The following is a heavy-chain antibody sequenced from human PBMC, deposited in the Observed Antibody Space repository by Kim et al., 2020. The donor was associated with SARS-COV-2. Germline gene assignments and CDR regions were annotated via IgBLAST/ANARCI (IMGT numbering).Heavy chain of an antibody. CDR3: ARAPIVVVIRTLYYYYGMDV. D-gene: IGHD3-22*01. CDR1: GYTFTSYD. CDR2: MNPNSGNT. V-gene: IGHV1-8*01. J-gene: IGHJ6*02. Sequence: ASVKVSCKASGYTFTSYDINWVRQATGQGLEWMGWMNPNSGNTGYAQKFQGRVTMTRNTSISTAYMELSSLRSEDTAVYYCARAPIVVVIRTLYYYYGMDVWGQGTTVTVSS.